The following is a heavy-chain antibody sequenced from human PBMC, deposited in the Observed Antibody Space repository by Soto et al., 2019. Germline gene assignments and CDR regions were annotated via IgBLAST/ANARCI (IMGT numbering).Heavy chain of an antibody. Sequence: SGPTLVNPTQTLTLTCTFSGFSLSTSGMCVSWIRQPPGKALEWLALIDWDDDKYYSTSLKTRLTISKDTSKNQVVLTMTNMDPVDTATYYCAQERFLEWFRYGMDVWGQGTTVTVSS. J-gene: IGHJ6*02. D-gene: IGHD3-3*01. CDR1: GFSLSTSGMC. CDR2: IDWDDDK. V-gene: IGHV2-70*01. CDR3: AQERFLEWFRYGMDV.